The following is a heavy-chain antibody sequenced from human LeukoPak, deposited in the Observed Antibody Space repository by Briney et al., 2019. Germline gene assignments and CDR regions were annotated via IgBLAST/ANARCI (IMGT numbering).Heavy chain of an antibody. Sequence: SETLSLTCTVSGGSISSYYWSWIRQPPGKGLEWIGYIYYSGSTNYNPSLKSRVTISVDTSKNQFSLKLSSVTVADTAVYYCARQVDDYGAFDIWGQGTMVTVSS. CDR1: GGSISSYY. V-gene: IGHV4-59*08. CDR3: ARQVDDYGAFDI. J-gene: IGHJ3*02. CDR2: IYYSGST. D-gene: IGHD4-17*01.